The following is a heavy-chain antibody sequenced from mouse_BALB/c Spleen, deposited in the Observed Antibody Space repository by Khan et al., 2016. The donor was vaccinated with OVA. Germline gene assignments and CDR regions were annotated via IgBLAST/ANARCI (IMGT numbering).Heavy chain of an antibody. V-gene: IGHV1S135*01. Sequence: VQLKQSGPELMKPGASVKISCTASGYSFTNYYIHWVKQSHGQSLEWIGYIDPFNGGTNYNQKFKGTATLTVDKSSNTAYMHLSSLTSEDSAVYYCTRLGTTGWFAYWGQGTLVTVSA. D-gene: IGHD2-13*01. CDR2: IDPFNGGT. CDR3: TRLGTTGWFAY. CDR1: GYSFTNYY. J-gene: IGHJ3*01.